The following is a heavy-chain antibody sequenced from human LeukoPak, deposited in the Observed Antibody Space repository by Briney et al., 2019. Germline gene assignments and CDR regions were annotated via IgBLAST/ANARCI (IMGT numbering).Heavy chain of an antibody. Sequence: GGSLRLSCDAPGFTFSSNGMQWVRQAPRKGMEWVAFIRNEGSNKYYADSVNGRYTISRDNSKSTLYRQMNSLRAEDTAVYYCAKEDRSGDGYNVDYWGQGTLVTASS. CDR1: GFTFSSNG. J-gene: IGHJ4*02. D-gene: IGHD5-24*01. CDR3: AKEDRSGDGYNVDY. CDR2: IRNEGSNK. V-gene: IGHV3-30*02.